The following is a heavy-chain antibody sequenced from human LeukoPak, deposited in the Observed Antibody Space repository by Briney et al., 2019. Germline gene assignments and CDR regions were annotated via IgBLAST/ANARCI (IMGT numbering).Heavy chain of an antibody. J-gene: IGHJ5*02. CDR2: FDPEDGET. D-gene: IGHD5-18*01. CDR3: ATFVDTAMVRGAAFDP. Sequence: ASVKVSCKVSGYTLTELSMHWVRQAPGKGLEWMGGFDPEDGETIYAQKFQGRVTMTGDTSTDTAYMELSSLRSEDTAVYYCATFVDTAMVRGAAFDPWGQGTLVTVSS. CDR1: GYTLTELS. V-gene: IGHV1-24*01.